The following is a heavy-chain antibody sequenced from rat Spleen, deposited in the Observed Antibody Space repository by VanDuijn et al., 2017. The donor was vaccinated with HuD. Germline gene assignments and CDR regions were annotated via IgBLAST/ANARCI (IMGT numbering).Heavy chain of an antibody. V-gene: IGHV3-3*01. CDR1: AYSITSSYR. CDR3: ARGAGYVLDA. Sequence: EVQLQESGPGLVKPSQSLSLTCSVTAYSITSSYRWNWIRKFPGNKLEWMGHLNSAGSTYYNPSLKSRISIARDTSKNQFFLQLNSVTTEDTATYYCARGAGYVLDAWGQGASVTVSS. D-gene: IGHD1-4*01. J-gene: IGHJ4*01. CDR2: LNSAGST.